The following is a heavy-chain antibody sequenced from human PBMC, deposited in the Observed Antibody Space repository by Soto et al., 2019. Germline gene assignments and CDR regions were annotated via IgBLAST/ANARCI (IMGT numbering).Heavy chain of an antibody. CDR1: GYTFTSYD. J-gene: IGHJ6*03. CDR2: MNPNSGNT. CDR3: ARGTPPDYYYYMDV. V-gene: IGHV1-8*01. Sequence: ASVKVSCKASGYTFTSYDINWVRQATGQGLEWMGWMNPNSGNTGYAQKFQGRVTMTRNTSISTAYMELSSLRSEDTAVYYCARGTPPDYYYYMDVWGKGTTVTVSS.